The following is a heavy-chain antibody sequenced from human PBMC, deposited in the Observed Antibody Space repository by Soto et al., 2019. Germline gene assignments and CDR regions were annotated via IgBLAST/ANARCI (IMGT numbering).Heavy chain of an antibody. CDR3: ARQVGATSPYYFHY. CDR1: GFTVSSNY. Sequence: EVQLVETGGGLIQPGGSLRLSCAASGFTVSSNYMSWVRQAPGKGLEWVSVIYSGGSTYYADSVKGRFTISSDNSKNTLYLQMNSLSAEDTAVYYCARQVGATSPYYFHYWGQGTLVTVSS. CDR2: IYSGGST. J-gene: IGHJ4*02. D-gene: IGHD1-26*01. V-gene: IGHV3-53*02.